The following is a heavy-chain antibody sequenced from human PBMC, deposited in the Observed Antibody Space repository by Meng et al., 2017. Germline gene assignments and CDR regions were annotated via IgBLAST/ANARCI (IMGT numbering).Heavy chain of an antibody. D-gene: IGHD6-19*01. CDR2: INAGNGNT. Sequence: VQLLQSWAEVKKPGASGKVSCKASGYTFTSYAMHWVRQAPGQRLEWMGWINAGNGNTKYSQKFQGRVTITRDTSASTAYMELSSLRSEDTAVYYCARDVRESSGWFGGFDYWGQGTLVTVSS. V-gene: IGHV1-3*01. J-gene: IGHJ4*02. CDR1: GYTFTSYA. CDR3: ARDVRESSGWFGGFDY.